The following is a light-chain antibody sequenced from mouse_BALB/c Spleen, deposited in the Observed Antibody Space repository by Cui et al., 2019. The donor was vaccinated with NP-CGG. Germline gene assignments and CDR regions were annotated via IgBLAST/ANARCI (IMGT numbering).Light chain of an antibody. J-gene: IGLJ1*01. CDR1: TGAVTTSNY. Sequence: VVTRESAHNTSPGETVTHTWLSSTGAVTTSNYANWVQKKPDHLFTGLIGGINNRAPRVSARFSGSLIGDKTALTTTGAQSEDEAIYFCALWYSNHWVFGGGTKLTVL. CDR2: GIN. V-gene: IGLV1*01. CDR3: ALWYSNHWV.